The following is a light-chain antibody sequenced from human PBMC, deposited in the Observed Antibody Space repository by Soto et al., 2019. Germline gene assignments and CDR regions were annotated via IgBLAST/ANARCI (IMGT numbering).Light chain of an antibody. V-gene: IGKV3-20*01. Sequence: EIVVTQYPGTLSLSPGERATLSCRASPSVSSSYLAWYQQKPGQAPRLLIYGASISATGIPDRFSGSGSGTDFTLTISSLEPEDFAVYYCQQYGSSLTWTFGQGTKVEIK. CDR1: PSVSSSY. J-gene: IGKJ1*01. CDR2: GAS. CDR3: QQYGSSLTWT.